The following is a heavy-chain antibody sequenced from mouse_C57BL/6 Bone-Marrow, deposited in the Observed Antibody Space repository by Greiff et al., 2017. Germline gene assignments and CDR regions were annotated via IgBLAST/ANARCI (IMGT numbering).Heavy chain of an antibody. CDR2: IYWDDDK. J-gene: IGHJ4*01. V-gene: IGHV8-12*01. CDR1: GFSLSTSGMG. Sequence: QVTLKESGPGILQSSQTLSLTCSFSGFSLSTSGMGVSWIRQPSGKGLEWLAHIYWDDDKRYNPSLKSRLTISKDTSRNQVFLKITSVDTADTATYYCARNYYGNYFYYAMDYWGQGTSVTVSS. CDR3: ARNYYGNYFYYAMDY. D-gene: IGHD2-1*01.